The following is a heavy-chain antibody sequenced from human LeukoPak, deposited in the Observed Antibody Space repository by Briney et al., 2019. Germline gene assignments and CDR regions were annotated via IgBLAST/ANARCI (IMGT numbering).Heavy chain of an antibody. Sequence: ASVKVSCRASGYTITNNDMHWVRQAPGQGLEWMGVINPSGTGTSYAQKLQGRITMCRDTSTSTVYMEMSSLRSEDTAFYYCATDHSMANTAWCFDPWGQGTLVTVSS. CDR3: ATDHSMANTAWCFDP. V-gene: IGHV1-46*04. J-gene: IGHJ5*02. D-gene: IGHD2-8*01. CDR1: GYTITNND. CDR2: INPSGTGT.